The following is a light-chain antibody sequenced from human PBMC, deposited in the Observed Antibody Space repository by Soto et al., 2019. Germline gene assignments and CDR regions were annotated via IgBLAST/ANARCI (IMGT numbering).Light chain of an antibody. Sequence: DIQMTQSPSSLSASVGDRVTITCRASQSISSYLNWYQQKPGEAPKLLIYAASSLQSGVPSRFSDSGSGTDFTLTISSLQPEDFATYYCQQSYSTPSFGGGTKVDIK. V-gene: IGKV1-39*01. CDR2: AAS. J-gene: IGKJ4*01. CDR3: QQSYSTPS. CDR1: QSISSY.